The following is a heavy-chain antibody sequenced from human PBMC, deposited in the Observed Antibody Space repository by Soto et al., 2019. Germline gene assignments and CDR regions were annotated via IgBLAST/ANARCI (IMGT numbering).Heavy chain of an antibody. Sequence: EVQLAESGGGLAQPGGSLRLSCAASGFTFSGYAMDWVRQAPGKGLEYVSAISSTGVGTYYADSVQGRFTISRDNSKNTVYLQMGSLRPEDMAVYYCAGRARPDFYYMDVWGKGTTVTVSS. CDR3: AGRARPDFYYMDV. CDR1: GFTFSGYA. V-gene: IGHV3-64*07. J-gene: IGHJ6*03. D-gene: IGHD6-6*01. CDR2: ISSTGVGT.